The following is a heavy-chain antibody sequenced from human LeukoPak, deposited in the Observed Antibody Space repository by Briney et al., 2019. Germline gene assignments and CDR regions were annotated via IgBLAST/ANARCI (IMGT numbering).Heavy chain of an antibody. V-gene: IGHV3-21*01. CDR2: ISSSSSYI. Sequence: GGSLRLSCAASGFTFSSYSMNWVRQAPGKGLEWVSSISSSSSYIYYADSVKGRFTISRDNSKNTLYLQMNSLRAEDTAVYYCARGNYYDSSVGYWGQGTLVTVSS. CDR3: ARGNYYDSSVGY. CDR1: GFTFSSYS. D-gene: IGHD3-22*01. J-gene: IGHJ4*02.